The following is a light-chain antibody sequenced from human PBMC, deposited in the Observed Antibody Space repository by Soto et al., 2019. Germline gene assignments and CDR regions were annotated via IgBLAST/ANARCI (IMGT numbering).Light chain of an antibody. CDR1: QSVGSN. V-gene: IGKV3-15*01. J-gene: IGKJ4*01. Sequence: EIVLTQSPATLSVSPGERATLSCRASQSVGSNFAWYQQKPGQAPRLLIFASSTRATGVPARFSGSGSGTEFTLTISSLQSEDFAVYYCQQYGDRPLTFGGGAKVEIE. CDR3: QQYGDRPLT. CDR2: ASS.